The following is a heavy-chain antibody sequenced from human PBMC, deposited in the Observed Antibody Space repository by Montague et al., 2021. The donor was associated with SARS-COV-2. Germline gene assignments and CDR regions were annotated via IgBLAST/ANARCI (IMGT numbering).Heavy chain of an antibody. D-gene: IGHD3-10*01. CDR1: GGSFSTYS. Sequence: SETLSLTCAVHGGSFSTYSWNWIRQPPGKGLEWIGEIHHGGSTNYNPSLKSRVTISADTPRNQFSLKLTSVAAADTAVYYCARLGDGVVPSPILGVGPYYSYYYMDVWGNGTTVTVS. V-gene: IGHV4-34*01. J-gene: IGHJ6*03. CDR2: IHHGGST. CDR3: ARLGDGVVPSPILGVGPYYSYYYMDV.